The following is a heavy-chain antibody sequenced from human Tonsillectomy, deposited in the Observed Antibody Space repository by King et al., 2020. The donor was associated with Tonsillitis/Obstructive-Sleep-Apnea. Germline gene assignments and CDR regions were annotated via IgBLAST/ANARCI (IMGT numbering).Heavy chain of an antibody. J-gene: IGHJ4*02. Sequence: VQLVESGGDLVKPGGSLRLSCAASGFTFSNAWMTWVRQAPGKGLEWVGHIKSKTDGGTTDYAAPVKGRFTISRDDSKNTLYLQMNSLKTEDTAVYYCPTPPGYWAQAPCVYWRQRTPVTLSS. CDR1: GFTFSNAW. V-gene: IGHV3-15*01. CDR2: IKSKTDGGTT. D-gene: IGHD6-13*01. CDR3: PTPPGYWAQAPCVY.